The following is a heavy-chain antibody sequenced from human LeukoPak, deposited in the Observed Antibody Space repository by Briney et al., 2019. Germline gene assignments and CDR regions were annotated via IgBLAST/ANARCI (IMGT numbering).Heavy chain of an antibody. CDR3: ARERGGSGFDY. D-gene: IGHD5-12*01. V-gene: IGHV1-8*02. J-gene: IGHJ4*02. Sequence: ASVKVSCKASGYTFTGYYMHWVRPAPGQGLEWMGWMNPNSGNTGYAQKFQGRVTMTRNTSISTAYMELSSLRSEDTAVYYCARERGGSGFDYWGQGTLVTVSS. CDR1: GYTFTGYY. CDR2: MNPNSGNT.